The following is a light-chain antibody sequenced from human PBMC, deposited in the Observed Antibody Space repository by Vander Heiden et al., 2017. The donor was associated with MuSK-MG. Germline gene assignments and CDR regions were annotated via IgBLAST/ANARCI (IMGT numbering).Light chain of an antibody. CDR2: EGS. CDR3: CSYAGSSTLV. Sequence: QSALTQPASVSGSPGQSITISCTGTSSDVGSYNLVSWYQQHPGKAHKLMIYEGSKRPSGVSNRFSGSKSGNTASLTISGLQAEDEADYYCCSYAGSSTLVFGGGTKLTGL. V-gene: IGLV2-23*01. CDR1: SSDVGSYNL. J-gene: IGLJ2*01.